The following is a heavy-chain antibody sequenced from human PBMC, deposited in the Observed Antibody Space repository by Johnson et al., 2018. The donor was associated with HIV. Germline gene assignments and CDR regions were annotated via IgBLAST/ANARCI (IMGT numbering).Heavy chain of an antibody. V-gene: IGHV3-7*01. D-gene: IGHD1-26*01. Sequence: LPLVEPGGGLVLPGGSLRLSCVVSGFTSSRYWMSWVRQAPGKGLEWVATIKQDGSERYHVDSVTGRFTISRDNAKKSLYLQMNSLRVEDTAVYYCARDRGLWERNGAGAFDIWGQGTMVTVSS. CDR1: GFTSSRYW. CDR2: IKQDGSER. CDR3: ARDRGLWERNGAGAFDI. J-gene: IGHJ3*02.